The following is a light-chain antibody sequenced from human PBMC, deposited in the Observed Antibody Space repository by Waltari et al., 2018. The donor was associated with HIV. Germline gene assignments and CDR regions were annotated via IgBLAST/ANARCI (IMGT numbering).Light chain of an antibody. Sequence: QSVLTQPPSASGTPGQRVTISCSGSSSNIGDNTENWYQPLPGTAPKLLIYTNTQRPSGVPDRFSGSKSGTSASLAISGLQSEDEADYYCATWDDSLNGHVVFGGGTKLTVL. CDR2: TNT. V-gene: IGLV1-44*01. J-gene: IGLJ2*01. CDR1: SSNIGDNT. CDR3: ATWDDSLNGHVV.